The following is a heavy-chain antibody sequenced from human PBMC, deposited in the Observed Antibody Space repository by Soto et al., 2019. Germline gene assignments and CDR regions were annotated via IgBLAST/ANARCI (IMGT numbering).Heavy chain of an antibody. CDR2: VSAYNGNT. CDR3: ARDVVVAHYFDY. J-gene: IGHJ4*02. CDR1: GYTFTSYG. V-gene: IGHV1-18*01. D-gene: IGHD2-15*01. Sequence: GASVKVSCKASGYTFTSYGISWVRQAPGQGLEWMGWVSAYNGNTNYAQKLQGRVTMTTDTSTSTAYMELRSLRSDYTAVYYCARDVVVAHYFDYWGQGTLVTVSS.